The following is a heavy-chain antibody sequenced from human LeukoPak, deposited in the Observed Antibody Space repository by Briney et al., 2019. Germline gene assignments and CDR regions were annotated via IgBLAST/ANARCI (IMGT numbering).Heavy chain of an antibody. V-gene: IGHV1-18*01. J-gene: IGHJ4*02. Sequence: ASLTVSCKASGYTFGSYGISWVRQAPGQGLEWMGWISAYNGNTNFAQELQGRVTMTTDTSTSTASMELRSLRSDDTAVYYCARDQGIYNHRIIDSWGQGTLVTVSS. CDR3: ARDQGIYNHRIIDS. CDR1: GYTFGSYG. D-gene: IGHD5-12*01. CDR2: ISAYNGNT.